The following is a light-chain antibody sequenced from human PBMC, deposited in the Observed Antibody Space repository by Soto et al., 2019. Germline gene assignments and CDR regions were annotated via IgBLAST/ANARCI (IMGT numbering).Light chain of an antibody. J-gene: IGKJ1*01. CDR1: QSISIW. CDR2: DVS. V-gene: IGKV1-5*01. CDR3: QQYETFSGT. Sequence: EIKMTQSPATLSASVGDRVTITCRASQSISIWLAWYQQKPGKAPKLLIYDVSALKRGVPPRFSGSGSGTKFTLTIASLQPDDFATYYCQQYETFSGTFGPGTKV.